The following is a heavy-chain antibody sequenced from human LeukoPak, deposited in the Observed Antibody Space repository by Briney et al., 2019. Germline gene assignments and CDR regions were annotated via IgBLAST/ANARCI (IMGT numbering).Heavy chain of an antibody. CDR1: GFTFSSYA. J-gene: IGHJ4*02. CDR2: ISGSGGST. V-gene: IGHV3-23*01. Sequence: GGSLRLSCAASGFTFSSYAMSWVRQAPGKGLEWVSAISGSGGSTYYADSVKGRFTISRDNSKNTLYLQMNSLRAEDTAVYYCAKYSLSYGSESYYNWFDYWGQGTLVTVSS. D-gene: IGHD3-10*01. CDR3: AKYSLSYGSESYYNWFDY.